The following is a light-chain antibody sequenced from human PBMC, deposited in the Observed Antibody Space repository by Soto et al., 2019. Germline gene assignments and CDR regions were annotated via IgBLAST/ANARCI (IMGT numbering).Light chain of an antibody. CDR3: QQYNSRTWT. V-gene: IGKV1-13*02. CDR2: DAS. Sequence: AIQMTQSPCSLSASVGDRVTITCRASQGIKNDLGWYQQKPGKAPKLLIYDASSLESGVPSRFSGSGSGTEFTLTISSLQPDDFAAYYCQQYNSRTWTFGQGTKVDIK. J-gene: IGKJ1*01. CDR1: QGIKND.